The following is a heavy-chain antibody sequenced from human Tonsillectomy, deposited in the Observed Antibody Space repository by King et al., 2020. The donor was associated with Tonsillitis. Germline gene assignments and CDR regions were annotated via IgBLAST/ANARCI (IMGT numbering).Heavy chain of an antibody. CDR2: IYYSGST. D-gene: IGHD1-26*01. V-gene: IGHV4-59*08. Sequence: QVQLQESGPGLVRPSETLSLTCTVSGGSISGYYWNWIRQPPGKGLEWIGFIYYSGSTNYNPSLKSRVTMSVDTSKNHFSLGLSSVTAADTAVYYCARSNTTSFWYFDLWGRGTLVTVSS. J-gene: IGHJ2*01. CDR1: GGSISGYY. CDR3: ARSNTTSFWYFDL.